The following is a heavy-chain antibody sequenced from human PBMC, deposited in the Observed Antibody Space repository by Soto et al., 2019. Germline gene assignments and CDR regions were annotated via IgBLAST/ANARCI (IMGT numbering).Heavy chain of an antibody. CDR2: IYYSGST. D-gene: IGHD5-18*01. Sequence: SETLSLTCTVSGGSISSYYWSWIRQPPGKGLEWIGYIYYSGSTNYNPSLKSRVTISVDTSKNQFSLKLSSVTAADTAVYYCARHPAKYSDATDYWGQGTLVTVSS. J-gene: IGHJ4*02. CDR3: ARHPAKYSDATDY. CDR1: GGSISSYY. V-gene: IGHV4-59*08.